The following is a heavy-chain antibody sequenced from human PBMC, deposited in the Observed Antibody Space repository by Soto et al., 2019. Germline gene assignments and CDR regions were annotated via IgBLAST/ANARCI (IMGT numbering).Heavy chain of an antibody. CDR3: ARGGWSSTSPMEIYYYYYMDV. CDR1: GFTFSDYY. CDR2: ISSSGSTI. J-gene: IGHJ6*03. Sequence: QVRLVESGGGLVKPGGSLRLSCAASGFTFSDYYMSWIRQAPGKGLEWVSYISSSGSTIYYADSVKGRFTISRDNAKNSLYLQMNSLRAEDTAVYYCARGGWSSTSPMEIYYYYYMDVWGKGTTVTVSS. V-gene: IGHV3-11*01. D-gene: IGHD2-2*01.